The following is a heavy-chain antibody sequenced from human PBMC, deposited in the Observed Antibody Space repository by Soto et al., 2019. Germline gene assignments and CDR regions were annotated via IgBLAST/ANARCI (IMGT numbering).Heavy chain of an antibody. CDR1: GFSFSSYD. D-gene: IGHD3-10*01. Sequence: QEQLVESGGGAVQPGRSLRLSCTASGFSFSSYDMHWVRQAPGGGLEWVSAMSFDGSYKHYADSVKGRFTISRDNSENTLYLQMNGLRPEDTAVYFCARGMIRGVVYYGVEVWGQGTTVTVS. V-gene: IGHV3-30*03. CDR2: MSFDGSYK. J-gene: IGHJ6*02. CDR3: ARGMIRGVVYYGVEV.